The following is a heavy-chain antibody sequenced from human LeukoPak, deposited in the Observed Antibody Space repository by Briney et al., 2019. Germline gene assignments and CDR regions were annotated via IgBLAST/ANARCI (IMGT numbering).Heavy chain of an antibody. CDR3: AKDGPRRDGYNDH. Sequence: GGSLRLSCAASGFTFSTYAMHWVRQATGKGLEWVAFIRYDGGNKYYADSVKGRFTIFRDNSKNTLYLQMNSLRPEDTAVYYCAKDGPRRDGYNDHWGQGTLVTVSS. D-gene: IGHD5-24*01. J-gene: IGHJ4*02. V-gene: IGHV3-30*02. CDR2: IRYDGGNK. CDR1: GFTFSTYA.